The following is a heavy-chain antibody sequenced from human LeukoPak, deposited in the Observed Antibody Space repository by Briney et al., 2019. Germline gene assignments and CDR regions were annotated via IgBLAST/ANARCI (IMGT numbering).Heavy chain of an antibody. Sequence: GGSLRLSCAASGFTFSSYGRHWVRQAQGKGLEWVAVIWYDGSNKYYAVSVKGRFTISRDNSKNTLYLQMNSLRAEDTAVYYCARAAGGYCTNGVCFPPDAFDIWGQGTMVTVSS. CDR1: GFTFSSYG. CDR3: ARAAGGYCTNGVCFPPDAFDI. D-gene: IGHD2-8*01. J-gene: IGHJ3*02. CDR2: IWYDGSNK. V-gene: IGHV3-33*01.